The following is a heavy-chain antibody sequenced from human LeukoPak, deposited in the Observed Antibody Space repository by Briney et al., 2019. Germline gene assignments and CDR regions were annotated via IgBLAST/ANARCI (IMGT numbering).Heavy chain of an antibody. CDR2: ISGSGGST. CDR1: GFTFSSYG. V-gene: IGHV3-23*01. J-gene: IGHJ5*02. CDR3: AKGTGSELFWVS. Sequence: TGGSLRLSCAASGFTFSSYGMSWVRQAPGKGLEWVSAISGSGGSTYYADSVKGRFTISRDNSKNTLYLQMNSLRAEDTAVYYCAKGTGSELFWVSWGQGTLVTVSS. D-gene: IGHD3-3*01.